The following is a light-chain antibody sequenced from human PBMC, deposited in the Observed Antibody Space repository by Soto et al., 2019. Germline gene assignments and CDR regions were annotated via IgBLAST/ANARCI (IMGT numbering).Light chain of an antibody. CDR2: SDH. CDR3: AVWDDSLNGYV. V-gene: IGLV1-44*01. J-gene: IGLJ1*01. Sequence: QSVLTQPPSASGTPGQRVTISCSGSNSNIGINAVTWYQQLPGTAPRILIHSDHQRPSGVPDRFSGSKSATSASLAISGLQSEDEATYHCAVWDDSLNGYVFGTGTKVT. CDR1: NSNIGINA.